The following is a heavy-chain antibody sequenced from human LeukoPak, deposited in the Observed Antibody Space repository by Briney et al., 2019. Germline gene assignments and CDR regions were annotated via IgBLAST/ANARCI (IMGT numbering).Heavy chain of an antibody. CDR1: GFTFSSYA. D-gene: IGHD4-17*01. CDR3: AKNLYGDYYFDY. CDR2: ISGSGGST. J-gene: IGHJ4*02. Sequence: PGASLRLSCAASGFTFSSYAMGWVRQAPGKGLEWVSAISGSGGSTYYADSVKGRFTISRDNSKNTLYLQMNSLRAEDTAVYYCAKNLYGDYYFDYWGQGTLVTVSS. V-gene: IGHV3-23*01.